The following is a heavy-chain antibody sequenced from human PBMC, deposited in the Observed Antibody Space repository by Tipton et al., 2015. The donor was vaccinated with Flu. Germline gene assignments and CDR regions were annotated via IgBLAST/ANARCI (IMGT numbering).Heavy chain of an antibody. CDR3: ARGSGSGTYVIFYF. D-gene: IGHD3-10*01. CDR1: GGSTSSFY. V-gene: IGHV4-4*07. Sequence: LSLTCTVPGGSTSSFYWSWIRQPAGKGLEWIGRVYASGSTKYNPSLKSRVTMSVDTSKNEFSLKLSSVTAADTAVYYCARGSGSGTYVIFYFWGQGTLVTVSS. J-gene: IGHJ4*02. CDR2: VYASGST.